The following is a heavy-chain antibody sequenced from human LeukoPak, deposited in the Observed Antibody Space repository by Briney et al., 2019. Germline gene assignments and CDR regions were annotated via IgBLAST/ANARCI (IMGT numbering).Heavy chain of an antibody. Sequence: PGGSLRLSCAASGFTFSNAWMSWVRQAPGKGLEWVGRIKNKTDGGTTDYAAPVKGRFTISRDDSKNTLYLQMNSLKTEDTAVYYCTTAGRGNYFDYWGQGTLVTVSS. CDR1: GFTFSNAW. V-gene: IGHV3-15*01. D-gene: IGHD1-1*01. J-gene: IGHJ4*02. CDR3: TTAGRGNYFDY. CDR2: IKNKTDGGTT.